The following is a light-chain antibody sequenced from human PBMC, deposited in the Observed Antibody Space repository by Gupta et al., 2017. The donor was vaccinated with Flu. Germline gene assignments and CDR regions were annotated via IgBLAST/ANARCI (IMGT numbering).Light chain of an antibody. V-gene: IGLV3-19*01. CDR1: SLGSYT. Sequence: QTVSITCNGSSLGSYTVSWYQQQPGTAPVLLIYDFNKRPSGIPDRFSGSSSGTTASLAISGVQAEDEADYYCKLWDDSRSRHYVFGAGTKVTVL. J-gene: IGLJ1*01. CDR3: KLWDDSRSRHYV. CDR2: DFN.